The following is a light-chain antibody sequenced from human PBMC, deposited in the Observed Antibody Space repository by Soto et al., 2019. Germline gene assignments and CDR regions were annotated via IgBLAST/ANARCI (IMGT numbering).Light chain of an antibody. J-gene: IGKJ1*01. CDR1: QGISTY. V-gene: IGKV1-27*01. CDR2: GAS. CDR3: QKYNSAPWT. Sequence: DIQMTQSPSSLSASIGDRVTITCRASQGISTYLAWYQQKPGKVPYLLIYGASSLQSGVQSRFSVSGSGTDFRLTISSLQPEDVATYYCQKYNSAPWTFGQGTKVEIK.